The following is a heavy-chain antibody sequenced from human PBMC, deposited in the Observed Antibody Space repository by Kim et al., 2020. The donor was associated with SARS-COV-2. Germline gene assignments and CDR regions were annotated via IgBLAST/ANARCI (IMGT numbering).Heavy chain of an antibody. D-gene: IGHD6-19*01. V-gene: IGHV3-43*01. J-gene: IGHJ4*02. Sequence: SVKGRFTISRDKSKNSLYLQMNSLRTEDTALYYCAKEPHNSSGWYAHLDYWGQGTLVTVSS. CDR3: AKEPHNSSGWYAHLDY.